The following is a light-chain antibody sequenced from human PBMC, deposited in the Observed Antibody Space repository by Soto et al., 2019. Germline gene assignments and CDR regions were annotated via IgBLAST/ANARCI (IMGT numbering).Light chain of an antibody. J-gene: IGLJ2*01. Sequence: QSALTQPASVSGSPGQSITISCTGTSSDVGGYNYVSWYQQHPGKAPKLMIYEVSNRPSGVSNRFSGSKSGNTASLTISGLQAEDEADYYCNSYTNTGTLHVVFGGGTKLTVL. CDR3: NSYTNTGTLHVV. V-gene: IGLV2-14*01. CDR1: SSDVGGYNY. CDR2: EVS.